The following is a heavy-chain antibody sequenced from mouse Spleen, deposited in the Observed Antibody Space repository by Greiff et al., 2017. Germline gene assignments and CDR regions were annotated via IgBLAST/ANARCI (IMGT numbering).Heavy chain of an antibody. CDR2: ISNGGGST. CDR3: ARHYGSSPWFAY. D-gene: IGHD1-1*01. J-gene: IGHJ3*01. V-gene: IGHV5-12-2*01. CDR1: GFTFSSYT. Sequence: EVKLVESGGGLVQPGGSLKLSCAASGFTFSSYTMSWVRQTPEKRLEWVAYISNGGGSTYYPDTVKGRFTISRDNAKNTLYLQMSSLKSEDTAMYYCARHYGSSPWFAYWGQGTLVTVSA.